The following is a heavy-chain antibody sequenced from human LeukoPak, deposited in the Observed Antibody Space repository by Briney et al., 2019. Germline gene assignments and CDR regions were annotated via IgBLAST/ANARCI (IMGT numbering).Heavy chain of an antibody. V-gene: IGHV3-23*01. Sequence: GGSLRLSCAASRFTFSSYAMSWVRQAPGKGPEWVSAIRDSGGSIHYADSVKGRFTISRDNSKNTLHLQMKSLRAEDTAVYYCVKNMESYGDSSTDSWGQGTLVTVSS. CDR3: VKNMESYGDSSTDS. J-gene: IGHJ4*02. D-gene: IGHD4-17*01. CDR2: IRDSGGSI. CDR1: RFTFSSYA.